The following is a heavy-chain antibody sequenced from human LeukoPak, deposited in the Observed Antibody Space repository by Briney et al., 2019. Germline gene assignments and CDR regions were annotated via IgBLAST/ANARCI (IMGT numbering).Heavy chain of an antibody. CDR1: GYTFNAYY. J-gene: IGHJ4*02. CDR2: INPNSADT. CDR3: ARGLGDFDGDGHTNPFDY. D-gene: IGHD2-21*01. V-gene: IGHV1-2*02. Sequence: ASVKVSCKASGYTFNAYYMHWVRQAPGQRPEWVGWINPNSADTNYAQKFQGRVTVTRDTSISTTFMELSGLRSDDAAAYYCARGLGDFDGDGHTNPFDYWGQGTLVTVSS.